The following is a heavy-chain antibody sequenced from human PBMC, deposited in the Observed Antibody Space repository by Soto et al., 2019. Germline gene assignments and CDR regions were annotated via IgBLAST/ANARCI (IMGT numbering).Heavy chain of an antibody. D-gene: IGHD3-22*01. CDR1: GFTFSSYA. V-gene: IGHV3-23*01. CDR2: ISGSGGST. J-gene: IGHJ4*02. CDR3: AKGKSSGYYHQGDYFDY. Sequence: GGSLRLSCAASGFTFSSYAMSWVRQAPGKGLEWVSAISGSGGSTYYADSVKGRFTISRDNSKNTLYLQMNSLRAEDTAVYYCAKGKSSGYYHQGDYFDYWGQGTLVTVSS.